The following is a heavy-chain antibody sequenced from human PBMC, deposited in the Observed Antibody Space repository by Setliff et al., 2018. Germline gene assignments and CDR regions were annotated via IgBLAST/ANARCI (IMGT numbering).Heavy chain of an antibody. D-gene: IGHD2-15*01. V-gene: IGHV3-21*05. CDR3: ARWVRSGQGLDC. Sequence: GESLKISCAASGFSLSNHGMNWVRQAPGKGLEWISYVSSSSIYMFYADSVKGRFTISRDNAENSLYLQMNSLRAEDTAVYYCARWVRSGQGLDCWGQGTLVTVSS. J-gene: IGHJ4*02. CDR1: GFSLSNHG. CDR2: VSSSSIYM.